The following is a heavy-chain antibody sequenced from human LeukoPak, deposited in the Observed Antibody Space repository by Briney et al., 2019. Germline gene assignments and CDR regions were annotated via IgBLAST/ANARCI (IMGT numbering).Heavy chain of an antibody. CDR1: GFTFSSYD. V-gene: IGHV3-48*03. J-gene: IGHJ5*02. Sequence: GGSLRLSCAASGFTFSSYDMHWVRQAPGKGLEWVSYITSSGGITYYADSVKGRFTVSRDNAKNSLFLQMNSLRAEDTAIYYCAGERNCGGDCYQGSWFDPWGQGTLVTVSS. CDR2: ITSSGGIT. D-gene: IGHD2-21*02. CDR3: AGERNCGGDCYQGSWFDP.